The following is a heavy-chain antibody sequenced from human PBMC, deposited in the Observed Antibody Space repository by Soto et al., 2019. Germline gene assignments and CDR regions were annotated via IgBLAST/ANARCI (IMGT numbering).Heavy chain of an antibody. J-gene: IGHJ4*02. CDR1: GGSISSGDYY. CDR3: ARSNSGYDDYFDY. CDR2: IYYSGST. Sequence: SETLSLTCTVSGGSISSGDYYWSWIRQPPGKGLEWIGYIYYSGSTYYNPSLKSRVTISVDTSKNQFSLKLSSVTAADTAVYYCARSNSGYDDYFDYWGQGTLVTVSS. V-gene: IGHV4-30-4*01. D-gene: IGHD5-12*01.